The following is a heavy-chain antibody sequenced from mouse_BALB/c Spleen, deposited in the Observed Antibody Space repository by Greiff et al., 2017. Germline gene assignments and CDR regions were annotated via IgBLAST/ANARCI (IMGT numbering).Heavy chain of an antibody. CDR2: ISNGGGST. CDR3: ARHYYGSSSYWYFDV. D-gene: IGHD1-1*01. Sequence: EVQGVESGGGLVQPGGSLKLSCAASGFTFSSYTMSWVRQTPEKRLEWVAYISNGGGSTYYPDTVKGRFTISRDNAKNTLYLQMSSPKSEDTAMYYCARHYYGSSSYWYFDVWGAGTTVTVSS. CDR1: GFTFSSYT. J-gene: IGHJ1*01. V-gene: IGHV5-12-2*01.